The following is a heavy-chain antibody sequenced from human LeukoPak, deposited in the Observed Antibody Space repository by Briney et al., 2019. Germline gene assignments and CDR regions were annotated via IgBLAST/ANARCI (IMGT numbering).Heavy chain of an antibody. CDR1: GASISSYY. V-gene: IGHV4-59*01. Sequence: SSETLSLTCAVSGASISSYYWSWIRQPPGKGLEWIGSIYYSGSTNYNPSLKSRVTISLDTSMNQFSLKLSSVTAADTAVYYCAREGIAARSSLYYYGMDVWGQGTTVTVSS. CDR3: AREGIAARSSLYYYGMDV. D-gene: IGHD6-6*01. CDR2: IYYSGST. J-gene: IGHJ6*02.